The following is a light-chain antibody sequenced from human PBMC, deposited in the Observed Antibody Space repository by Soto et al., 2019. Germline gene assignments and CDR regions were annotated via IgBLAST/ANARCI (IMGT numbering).Light chain of an antibody. CDR3: QHFNNWPLYT. CDR1: QSVSSN. Sequence: EIVLTQSPATLSVSPGERATLSCRASQSVSSNLAWYQQKPGQAPRLLIYGASTRATSIPARFSGSGSGTEFTLTISSLQSEDFAVYYCQHFNNWPLYTFGQGTKLDIK. J-gene: IGKJ2*01. V-gene: IGKV3-15*01. CDR2: GAS.